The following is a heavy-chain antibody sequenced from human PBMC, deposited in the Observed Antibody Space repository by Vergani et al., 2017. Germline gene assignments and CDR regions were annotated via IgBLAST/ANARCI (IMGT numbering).Heavy chain of an antibody. CDR1: GGSISSGGYY. CDR2: IYYSGST. Sequence: QVQLQESGPGLVKPSQTLSLTCTVSGGSISSGGYYWSWIRQHPGKGLEWIGYIYYSGSTYYNPSLKSRVTISVDTSKNQFSLKLSSVTAADTAVYYCARTVVAATLDAYAEKKKSPKGYYFDYWGQGTLVTVSS. V-gene: IGHV4-31*03. CDR3: ARTVVAATLDAYAEKKKSPKGYYFDY. J-gene: IGHJ4*02. D-gene: IGHD2-15*01.